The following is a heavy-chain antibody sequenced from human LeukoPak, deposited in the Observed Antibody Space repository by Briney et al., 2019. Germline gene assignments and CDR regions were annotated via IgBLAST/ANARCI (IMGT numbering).Heavy chain of an antibody. D-gene: IGHD6-13*01. J-gene: IGHJ4*02. CDR2: IYWDDDK. CDR1: GFSLSTSAVG. V-gene: IGHV2-5*02. Sequence: SGPTLVKPTQTLTLTFTCSGFSLSTSAVGVGWVRQPPGKALEWLALIYWDDDKRYSPSLKSRLTITKDTSKNQVVLTMTNMDTVDTATYYCAHTTQLVLDYWGQGTLVTVSS. CDR3: AHTTQLVLDY.